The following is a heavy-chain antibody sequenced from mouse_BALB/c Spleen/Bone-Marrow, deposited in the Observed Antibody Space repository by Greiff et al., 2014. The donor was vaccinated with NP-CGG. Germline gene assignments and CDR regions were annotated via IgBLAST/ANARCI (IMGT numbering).Heavy chain of an antibody. Sequence: QVHVKQSGAELVRPGSSVKISCKASGYAFSVYWMNWVKQRPGQGLEWIGQIYPGDGDTNYNGKFKGRATLTADKSSNTAYMRLSSLTSEDSAVYFCARGGISVDYWGQGTTLTVSS. J-gene: IGHJ2*01. CDR1: GYAFSVYW. V-gene: IGHV1-80*01. CDR3: ARGGISVDY. CDR2: IYPGDGDT.